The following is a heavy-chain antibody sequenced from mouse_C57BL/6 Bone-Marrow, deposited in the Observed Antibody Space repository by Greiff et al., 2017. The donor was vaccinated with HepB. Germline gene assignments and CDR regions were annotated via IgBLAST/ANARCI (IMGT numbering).Heavy chain of an antibody. J-gene: IGHJ4*01. CDR1: GFTFSSYA. CDR3: TRDLDLLYAMDY. V-gene: IGHV5-9-1*02. CDR2: ISSGGDYI. D-gene: IGHD6-1*01. Sequence: EVQLVESGEGLVKPGGSLKLSCAASGFTFSSYAMSWVRQTPEKRLEWVAYISSGGDYIYYADTVKGRFTISRDNARNTLYLQMSSLKSEDTAMYYCTRDLDLLYAMDYWGQGTSVTVSS.